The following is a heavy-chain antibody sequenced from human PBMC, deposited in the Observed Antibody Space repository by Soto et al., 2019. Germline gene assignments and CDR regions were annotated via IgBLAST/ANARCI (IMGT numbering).Heavy chain of an antibody. CDR3: ARDRKGMYYFILTGYYGYYFLY. V-gene: IGHV1-18*01. CDR2: ISAYNGNT. Sequence: GASGKVSWKGSGYSFTRYGIRWGGQAPGKGGEGVGWISAYNGNTNYAQKLQDRVTMTTDTSTSTAYMELRSLRSDDTAVYYCARDRKGMYYFILTGYYGYYFLYWCPGPLVTVSS. CDR1: GYSFTRYG. D-gene: IGHD3-9*01. J-gene: IGHJ4*02.